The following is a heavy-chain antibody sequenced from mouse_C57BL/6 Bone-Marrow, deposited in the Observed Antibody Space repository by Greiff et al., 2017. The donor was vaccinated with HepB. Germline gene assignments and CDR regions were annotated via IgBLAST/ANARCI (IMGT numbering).Heavy chain of an antibody. Sequence: QVQLKQPGTELVKPGASVKLSCKASGYTFTSYWMHWVKQRPGQGLEWIGNINPSNGGTNYNEKFKSKATLTVDKSSSKAYMQLSSLTSEDSAVYYCARWRDGYPYAMDYWGQGTSVTVAS. D-gene: IGHD2-3*01. CDR3: ARWRDGYPYAMDY. J-gene: IGHJ4*01. CDR1: GYTFTSYW. CDR2: INPSNGGT. V-gene: IGHV1-53*01.